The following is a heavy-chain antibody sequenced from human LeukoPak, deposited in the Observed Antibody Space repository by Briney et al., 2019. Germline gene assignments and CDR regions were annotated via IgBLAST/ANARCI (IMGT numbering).Heavy chain of an antibody. CDR2: IWYDGSNK. Sequence: GGSLRLSCAASGFTFSSYGMHWVRQAPGKGLEWVAVIWYDGSNKYYADSAKGRFTISRDNSKNTLYLQMNSLRAEDTAVYYCARDGDALGLFDYWGQGTLVTVSS. CDR1: GFTFSSYG. CDR3: ARDGDALGLFDY. V-gene: IGHV3-33*01. D-gene: IGHD7-27*01. J-gene: IGHJ4*02.